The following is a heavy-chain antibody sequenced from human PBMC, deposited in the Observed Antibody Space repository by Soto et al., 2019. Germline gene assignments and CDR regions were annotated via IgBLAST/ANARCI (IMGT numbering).Heavy chain of an antibody. D-gene: IGHD4-17*01. CDR3: ARDRFNSDYGDYVGLDAFDI. Sequence: GGSLRLSCAASGFTFSSYSMNWVRQAPGKGLEWVSYISSSSSTIYYADSVKGRFTISRDNAKNSLYLQMNSLRAEDTAVYYCARDRFNSDYGDYVGLDAFDIWGQGTMVTVSS. CDR1: GFTFSSYS. CDR2: ISSSSSTI. V-gene: IGHV3-48*01. J-gene: IGHJ3*02.